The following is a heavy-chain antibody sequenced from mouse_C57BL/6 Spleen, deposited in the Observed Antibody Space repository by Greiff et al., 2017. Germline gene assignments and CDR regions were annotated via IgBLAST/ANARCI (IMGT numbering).Heavy chain of an antibody. CDR2: ILPGSGSN. Sequence: VQLQQSGAELMKPGASVKLSCKATGYTFTGYWIEWVKQRPGNGLEWIGEILPGSGSNTYNATLKGKAIFTAGTSSNTAYRRLSSLTTEDSAIDYCARGVYYYCSEGFAYCGQGSLVTVSA. CDR1: GYTFTGYW. CDR3: ARGVYYYCSEGFAY. J-gene: IGHJ3*01. D-gene: IGHD1-1*01. V-gene: IGHV1-9*01.